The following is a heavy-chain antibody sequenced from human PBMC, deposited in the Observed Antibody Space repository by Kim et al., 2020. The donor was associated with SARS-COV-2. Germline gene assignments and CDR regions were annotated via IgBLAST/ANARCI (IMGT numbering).Heavy chain of an antibody. D-gene: IGHD3-16*01. V-gene: IGHV2-70*11. CDR1: GFSLSTSGVC. Sequence: SGPTLVNPTQTLTLTCTFSGFSLSTSGVCVPWIRQPPGKALEWLACICWDDGKYYSTSLRTRLTISKDTSKNQVVLTMTNVDPVDTATYYCARDSPGGHGDYWGLGTLVTVSS. CDR3: ARDSPGGHGDY. J-gene: IGHJ4*02. CDR2: ICWDDGK.